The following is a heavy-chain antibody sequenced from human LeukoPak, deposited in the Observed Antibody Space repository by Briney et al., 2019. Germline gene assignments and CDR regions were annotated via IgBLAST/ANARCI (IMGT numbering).Heavy chain of an antibody. V-gene: IGHV3-74*01. CDR1: GFTFSRYW. Sequence: PGGSLRLSCAASGFTFSRYWMNWVRQAPGKGLVGVSHINSDGTSTTYADSVKGRFTISRDNAKNTLYLQMNSLRAEDTAVYYCARGGIQAATGSFDYWGQGTLVTVSS. CDR2: INSDGTST. D-gene: IGHD6-13*01. CDR3: ARGGIQAATGSFDY. J-gene: IGHJ4*02.